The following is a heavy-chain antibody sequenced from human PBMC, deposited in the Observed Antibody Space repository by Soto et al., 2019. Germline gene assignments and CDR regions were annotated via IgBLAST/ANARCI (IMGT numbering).Heavy chain of an antibody. CDR2: ISFDGSNK. CDR3: ANTDLAYCAGDCYPDF. V-gene: IGHV3-30-3*01. D-gene: IGHD2-21*02. CDR1: GFTFSKHA. J-gene: IGHJ4*02. Sequence: QVQLVESGGGVVQPGRSLRLSCAASGFTFSKHAMHWVRQAPGKGLEWVAVISFDGSNKYYADSVKGRFTISRDSSKNTLYLQMNSLRPEDTAVYYCANTDLAYCAGDCYPDFWGQGTLVTVSS.